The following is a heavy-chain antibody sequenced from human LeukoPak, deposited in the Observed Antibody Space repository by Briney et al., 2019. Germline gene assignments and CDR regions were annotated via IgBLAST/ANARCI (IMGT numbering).Heavy chain of an antibody. CDR2: INSDGINT. CDR1: GFTFSNYW. J-gene: IGHJ4*02. V-gene: IGHV3-74*01. CDR3: ASGGIYYGAAFDF. Sequence: GGSLRLSCAASGFTFSNYWMHWVRQAPGKGLVWVSRINSDGINTSYADSVKGRFTISRDNAKNTLNLQMNSLRAEDTALYYCASGGIYYGAAFDFWGQGSLVTVSA. D-gene: IGHD1-26*01.